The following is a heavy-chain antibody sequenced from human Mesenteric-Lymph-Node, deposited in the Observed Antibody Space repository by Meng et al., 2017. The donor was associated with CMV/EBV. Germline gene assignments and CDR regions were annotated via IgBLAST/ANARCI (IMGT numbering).Heavy chain of an antibody. Sequence: SFLAYYWSWIRQPPGKGLEWIGEINHSGSTTYNPSLKSRVTISVDTSKNQFSLKLSSVTAADTAVYYCARGPGYCSGGSCYSLYFQHWGQGTLVTVSS. D-gene: IGHD2-15*01. CDR3: ARGPGYCSGGSCYSLYFQH. J-gene: IGHJ1*01. CDR1: SFLAYY. V-gene: IGHV4-34*01. CDR2: INHSGST.